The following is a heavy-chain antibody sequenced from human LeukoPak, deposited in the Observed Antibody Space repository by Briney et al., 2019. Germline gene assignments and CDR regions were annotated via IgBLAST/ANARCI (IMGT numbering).Heavy chain of an antibody. V-gene: IGHV4-34*01. CDR3: AREGLKNAYNPLGY. Sequence: ASETLSLTCAVYGGSFSAYYWTWVRQPPGMGLEWIGEIKQSENTNYNPSLKSRVTISIDPSKNQISLKLTSVTAADTAVYYYAREGLKNAYNPLGYWGQGTLVTVSS. CDR2: IKQSENT. J-gene: IGHJ4*02. D-gene: IGHD5-24*01. CDR1: GGSFSAYY.